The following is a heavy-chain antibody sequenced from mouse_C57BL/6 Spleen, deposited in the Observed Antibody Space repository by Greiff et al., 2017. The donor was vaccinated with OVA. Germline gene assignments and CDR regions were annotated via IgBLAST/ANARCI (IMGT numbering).Heavy chain of an antibody. CDR1: GFTFSDYY. D-gene: IGHD4-1*01. J-gene: IGHJ2*01. CDR3: ARANWGYFDY. CDR2: INYDGSST. V-gene: IGHV5-16*01. Sequence: EVQLVESEGGLVQPGSSMKLSCTASGFTFSDYYMAWVRQVPEKGLEWVANINYDGSSTYYLDSLKSRFIISRDNAKNILYLQMSSLKSEDTATYYCARANWGYFDYWGQGTTLTVSS.